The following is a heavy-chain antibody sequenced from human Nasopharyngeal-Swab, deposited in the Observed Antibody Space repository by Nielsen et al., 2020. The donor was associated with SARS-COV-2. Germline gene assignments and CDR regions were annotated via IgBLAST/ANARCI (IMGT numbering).Heavy chain of an antibody. CDR3: AKDYYDSSGYYYV. CDR1: GFNFRNFA. D-gene: IGHD3-22*01. CDR2: IIESGPDT. Sequence: GESLKISCAASGFNFRNFAMSWVRQAPGKGLEWVSGIIESGPDTYYADSVRGRSTIFRDNSKNTLFLQINGLSAEDTAVYYCAKDYYDSSGYYYVWGQGTLVTVSS. V-gene: IGHV3-23*01. J-gene: IGHJ4*02.